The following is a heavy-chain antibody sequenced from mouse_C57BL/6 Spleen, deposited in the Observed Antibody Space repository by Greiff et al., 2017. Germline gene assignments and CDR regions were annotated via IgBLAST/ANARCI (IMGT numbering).Heavy chain of an antibody. CDR2: ISSGGSYT. J-gene: IGHJ2*01. CDR3: ARRGTSCSSPWYFYY. V-gene: IGHV5-6*01. CDR1: GFTFSSYG. Sequence: EVQVVESGGDLVKPGGSLKLSCAASGFTFSSYGMSWVRQTPDKRLEWVATISSGGSYTYYPDSVKGRFTISRDNAKNTLYLQMSSLKSEDTAMYYCARRGTSCSSPWYFYYWGQGTTLTVAS. D-gene: IGHD1-1*01.